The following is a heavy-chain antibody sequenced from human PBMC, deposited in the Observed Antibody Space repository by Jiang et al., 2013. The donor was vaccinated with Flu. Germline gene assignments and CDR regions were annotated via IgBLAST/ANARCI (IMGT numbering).Heavy chain of an antibody. D-gene: IGHD4-23*01. J-gene: IGHJ6*02. CDR2: MNPNSGNT. V-gene: IGHV1-8*01. Sequence: GAEVKKPGASVKVSCKASGYTFTSYDINWVRQVTGQGLEWMGWMNPNSGNTGYAQKFQGRVTMTRNTSISTAYMELSSLRSEDTAVYYCARAATVVTPRRNYYYGMDVWGQGTTVTVSS. CDR1: GYTFTSYD. CDR3: ARAATVVTPRRNYYYGMDV.